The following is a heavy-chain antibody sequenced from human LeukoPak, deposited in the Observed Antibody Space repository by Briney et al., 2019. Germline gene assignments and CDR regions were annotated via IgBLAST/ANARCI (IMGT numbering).Heavy chain of an antibody. V-gene: IGHV4-59*08. CDR2: IYYSGST. CDR3: ARRSGSYAFDY. Sequence: SETLSFTCTVSGGSISSYYRSWIRQPPGKGLEWIGYIYYSGSTHYNPSLKSRVTISVDTSKNQFSLKLSSVTAADTAVYYCARRSGSYAFDYWGQGTLVTVSS. J-gene: IGHJ4*02. D-gene: IGHD1-26*01. CDR1: GGSISSYY.